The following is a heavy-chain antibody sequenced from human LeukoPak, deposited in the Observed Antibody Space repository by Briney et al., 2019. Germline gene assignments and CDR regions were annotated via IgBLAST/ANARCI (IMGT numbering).Heavy chain of an antibody. CDR1: GFAFFNYA. CDR3: GCAATVAQIDY. J-gene: IGHJ4*02. D-gene: IGHD4-23*01. V-gene: IGHV3-64*01. Sequence: GGSLRLPCAASGFAFFNYAMHWVRQAPGKGLEYVSVISYNGGSTYYANSVKGRFTISRDNSKNTLYLQMGSLRAEDMAVYYCGCAATVAQIDYWGQGTLVTVSS. CDR2: ISYNGGST.